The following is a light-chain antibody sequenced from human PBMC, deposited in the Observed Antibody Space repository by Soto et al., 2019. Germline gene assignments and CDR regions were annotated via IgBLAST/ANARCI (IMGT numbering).Light chain of an antibody. J-gene: IGKJ4*01. CDR3: QQYDDWLRLT. V-gene: IGKV3D-15*01. CDR2: GAS. CDR1: QSVNIY. Sequence: EIVMTQSPATLSVSPGERATLSCRPSQSVNIYLAWYQQKPGQAPRLLIFGASSRATGIPARFSGSGSGTEFNLTISSLQSADFAVYFCQQYDDWLRLTFGGGTKVDIK.